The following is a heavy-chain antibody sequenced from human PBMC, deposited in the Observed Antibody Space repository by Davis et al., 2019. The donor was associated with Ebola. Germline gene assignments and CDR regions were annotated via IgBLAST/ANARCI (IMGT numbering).Heavy chain of an antibody. CDR2: IYWDDDT. V-gene: IGHV2-5*02. J-gene: IGHJ5*02. CDR1: GFSFSSSRMG. D-gene: IGHD6-25*01. Sequence: SGPTLVKPTQTLTLTCTFSGFSFSSSRMGVGWFRQPPGKALEWLALIYWDDDTHYSPSLKNRLTITKDTSKNQVVLTTTNMDPVDTATYYCAHRRPPTAGDWFDLWGQGTLVTVSS. CDR3: AHRRPPTAGDWFDL.